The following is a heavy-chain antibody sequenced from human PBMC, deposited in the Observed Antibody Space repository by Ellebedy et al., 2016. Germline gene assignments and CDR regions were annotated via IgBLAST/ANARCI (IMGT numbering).Heavy chain of an antibody. CDR3: TTVYRYNYDSV. CDR2: IKSKTDGGAA. Sequence: GESLKISCAASGFTFSNAWMNWVRQAPGKGLEWVGRIKSKTDGGAADYAAPVKGRFTISSDDSKNTLYLQMHSLKTEDTAVYFCTTVYRYNYDSVWGQGTLVTVSS. J-gene: IGHJ4*02. D-gene: IGHD5-18*01. CDR1: GFTFSNAW. V-gene: IGHV3-15*01.